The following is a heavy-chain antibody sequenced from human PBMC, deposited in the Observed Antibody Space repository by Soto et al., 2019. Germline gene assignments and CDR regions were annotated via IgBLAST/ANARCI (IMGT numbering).Heavy chain of an antibody. CDR2: IYWDDDK. V-gene: IGHV2-5*02. Sequence: QITLKESGPPLVKPTQTLTLTCTFSGFSLSTSGVGVAWIRQPPGKALEWLALIYWDDDKRYRPSLESRLTITTDASKNNVVLTMTNMDSVDAATFYCGYLPCSGVGCCLFSFSGMDVWGQGTTVTVSS. CDR1: GFSLSTSGVG. CDR3: GYLPCSGVGCCLFSFSGMDV. J-gene: IGHJ6*02. D-gene: IGHD2-15*01.